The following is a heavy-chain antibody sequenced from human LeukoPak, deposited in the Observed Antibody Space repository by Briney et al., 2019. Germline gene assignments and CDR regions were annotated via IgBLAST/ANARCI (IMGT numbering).Heavy chain of an antibody. Sequence: TASETLSLTCTVSGGSISSYYWSWIWQPAGKGLEWIGRIYTSGSTNYNPSLKSRVTMSVDTSKNQFSLKLSSVTAADTAVYYSARLASGSYGPLTPFDYWGQGTLVTVSS. V-gene: IGHV4-4*07. D-gene: IGHD1-26*01. CDR2: IYTSGST. CDR3: ARLASGSYGPLTPFDY. CDR1: GGSISSYY. J-gene: IGHJ4*02.